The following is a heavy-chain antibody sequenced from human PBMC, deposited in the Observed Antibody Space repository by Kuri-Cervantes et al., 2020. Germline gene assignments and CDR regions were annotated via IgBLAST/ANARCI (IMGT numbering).Heavy chain of an antibody. CDR1: GFTFSSYA. CDR3: VRGFAY. Sequence: GGSLRLSCAASGFTFSSYAMTWVRQAPGKGLEWVSYISSSSSTIYYADSVKGRFTISRDNAKSSLYLHMTNLRAEDTALYYCVRGFAYWGQGTQVTVSS. CDR2: ISSSSSTI. J-gene: IGHJ4*02. V-gene: IGHV3-48*01.